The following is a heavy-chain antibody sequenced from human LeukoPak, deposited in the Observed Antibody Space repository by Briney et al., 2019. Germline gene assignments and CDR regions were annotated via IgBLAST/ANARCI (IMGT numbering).Heavy chain of an antibody. CDR1: GGSISSYY. CDR3: ATCYDILTGHGPGYDAFDI. J-gene: IGHJ3*02. Sequence: TSETLSLTCTVSGGSISSYYWSWIRQPAGKGLEWIGRIYTSGSTNYNPSLKSRVTMSVDTSKNQFSLKLSSVTAADTAVYYCATCYDILTGHGPGYDAFDIWGQGTMVTVSS. CDR2: IYTSGST. D-gene: IGHD3-9*01. V-gene: IGHV4-4*07.